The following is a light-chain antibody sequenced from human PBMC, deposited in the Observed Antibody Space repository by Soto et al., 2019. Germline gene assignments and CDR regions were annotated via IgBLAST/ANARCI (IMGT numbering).Light chain of an antibody. Sequence: QPVLTQPPSASGAPGQRVTISCSGSSSNIGSYTVNWYQQFPGTAPKLVIYSNNQRPSGVPNRFSGSKSGTSAPLVISGLQSGDEADYFCAAWDDSLNGHVVFGGGTKLAVL. CDR3: AAWDDSLNGHVV. CDR1: SSNIGSYT. J-gene: IGLJ2*01. V-gene: IGLV1-44*01. CDR2: SNN.